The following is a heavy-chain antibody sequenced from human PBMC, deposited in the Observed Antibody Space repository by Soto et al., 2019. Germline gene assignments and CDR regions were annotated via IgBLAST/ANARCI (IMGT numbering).Heavy chain of an antibody. V-gene: IGHV3-9*01. CDR1: GFTFDDYA. CDR3: AKESSSGGLVKGAFDF. Sequence: EVQLVESGGGLVQPGRSLRLSCAASGFTFDDYAMHWVRQAPGKGLEWVSSISWNSGSIGYADSVKGRFTVSRDNARNSLYLQMNSLRAEDTALYYCAKESSSGGLVKGAFDFWGQGTMVTVSS. CDR2: ISWNSGSI. J-gene: IGHJ3*01. D-gene: IGHD6-19*01.